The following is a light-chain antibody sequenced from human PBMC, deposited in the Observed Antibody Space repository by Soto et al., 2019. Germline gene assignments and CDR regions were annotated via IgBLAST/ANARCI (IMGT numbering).Light chain of an antibody. CDR3: SSYAGSNHYV. Sequence: QSVLTQPPSASGSPGQSVTISCTGTSSDVGYYGYVSWYQQHPGKAPKLIIFEVSKRPSGVPDRFSGSKSGNTASLTVSGLQGEDEADYYCSSYAGSNHYVFGTGTKVTVL. CDR2: EVS. V-gene: IGLV2-8*01. J-gene: IGLJ1*01. CDR1: SSDVGYYGY.